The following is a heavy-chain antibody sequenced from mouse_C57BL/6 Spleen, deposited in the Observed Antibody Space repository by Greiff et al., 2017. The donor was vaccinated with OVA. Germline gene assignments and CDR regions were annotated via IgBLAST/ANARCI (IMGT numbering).Heavy chain of an antibody. CDR3: ARDGYYRYWYFDV. CDR1: GFTFSDYY. D-gene: IGHD2-3*01. V-gene: IGHV5-16*01. J-gene: IGHJ1*03. CDR2: INYDGSST. Sequence: EVMLVESEGGLVQPGSSMKLSCTASGFTFSDYYMAWVRQVPEKGLEWVANINYDGSSTYYLDSLKSRFIISRDNAKNILYLQMSSLKSEDTATYYCARDGYYRYWYFDVWGTGTTVTVSS.